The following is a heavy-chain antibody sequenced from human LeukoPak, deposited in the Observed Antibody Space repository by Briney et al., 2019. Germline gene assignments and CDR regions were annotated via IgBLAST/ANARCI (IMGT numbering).Heavy chain of an antibody. CDR2: IYYSGST. J-gene: IGHJ6*03. CDR3: AKTPKPVAITMVRGVRSFYHYMDV. V-gene: IGHV4-39*01. Sequence: PSETLSLTCTVSGGSISSSSYYWGWIRQPPGKGLEWIGSIYYSGSTYYNPSLKSRVTISVDTSKNQFSLKLSSVTAADTAVYYCAKTPKPVAITMVRGVRSFYHYMDVWGKGTTVTISS. D-gene: IGHD3-10*01. CDR1: GGSISSSSYY.